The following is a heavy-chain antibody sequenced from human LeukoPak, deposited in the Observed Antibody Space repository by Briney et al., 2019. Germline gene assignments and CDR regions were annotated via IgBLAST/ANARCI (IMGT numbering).Heavy chain of an antibody. CDR2: VDSDGSST. Sequence: GGSLRLSCAASGFTFSSYWMHWVRRAPGKGLVWVSRVDSDGSSTTYADSVKGRFTISRDNAKNTLYLQMNSLRAEDTAVYYCARDLGNWGWNDFWGQGTLVTVSS. V-gene: IGHV3-74*01. CDR1: GFTFSSYW. CDR3: ARDLGNWGWNDF. D-gene: IGHD7-27*01. J-gene: IGHJ4*02.